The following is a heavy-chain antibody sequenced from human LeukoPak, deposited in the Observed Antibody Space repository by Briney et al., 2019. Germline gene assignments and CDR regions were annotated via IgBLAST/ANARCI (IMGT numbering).Heavy chain of an antibody. V-gene: IGHV3-30*04. D-gene: IGHD2-8*01. CDR1: GFTFSRYS. Sequence: GGSLRLSCAVSGFTFSRYSMNWVRQAPGKGLEWVALISYDASNGYYVDSVKGRFTVSRDNSKNTLFLQMNSLRAEDTAVYYWARPAVYYFLYDAFDIWGQGTMVTVSS. CDR2: ISYDASNG. J-gene: IGHJ3*02. CDR3: ARPAVYYFLYDAFDI.